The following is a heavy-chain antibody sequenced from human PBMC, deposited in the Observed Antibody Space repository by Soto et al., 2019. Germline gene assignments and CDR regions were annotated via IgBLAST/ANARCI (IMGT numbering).Heavy chain of an antibody. V-gene: IGHV3-23*01. J-gene: IGHJ3*02. Sequence: GGSLRLSCTGSGFAFSSHPMSWVRQAPERGLEWVSGISDGGDLTYNADSVRGRFTISRDNSKNTLFLQMNSLRVEDTAVYYCARRAFGSSRSFDIWGQGTIATVSS. CDR2: ISDGGDLT. CDR1: GFAFSSHP. D-gene: IGHD6-6*01. CDR3: ARRAFGSSRSFDI.